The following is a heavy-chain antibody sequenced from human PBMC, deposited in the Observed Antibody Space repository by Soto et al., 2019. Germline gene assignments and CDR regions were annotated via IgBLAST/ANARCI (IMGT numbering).Heavy chain of an antibody. D-gene: IGHD1-1*01. V-gene: IGHV1-18*01. CDR1: GYTFTSYG. CDR3: ARDPGTPAPDAFDI. Sequence: VKVSCKASGYTFTSYGISWVRQAPGQGLEWMGWISAYNGNTNYAQKLQGRVTMTTDTSTSTAYMELRSLRSDDTAVYYCARDPGTPAPDAFDIWGQGTMVTVSS. J-gene: IGHJ3*02. CDR2: ISAYNGNT.